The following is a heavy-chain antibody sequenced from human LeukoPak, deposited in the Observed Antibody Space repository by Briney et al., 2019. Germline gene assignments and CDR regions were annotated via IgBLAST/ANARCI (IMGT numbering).Heavy chain of an antibody. CDR2: IIPIFGTA. J-gene: IGHJ6*03. V-gene: IGHV1-69*13. D-gene: IGHD3-10*01. CDR1: GGTFSSYA. Sequence: VASVKVSCKASGGTFSSYAISWVRQAPGQGLEWMGGIIPIFGTANYAQKFQGRVTITADESTSTAYMELSSLRSEDTAVYYCARVGFGEDYYYMDVWGKGTTVTVSS. CDR3: ARVGFGEDYYYMDV.